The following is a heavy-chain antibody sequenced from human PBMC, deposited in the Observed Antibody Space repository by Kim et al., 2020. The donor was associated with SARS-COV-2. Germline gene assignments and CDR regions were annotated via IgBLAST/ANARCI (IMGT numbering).Heavy chain of an antibody. CDR1: GGSFSGYY. Sequence: SETLSLTCAVYGGSFSGYYWSWIRQPPGKGLEWIGEINHSGSTNYNPSLKSRVTISVDTSKNQFSLKLSSVTAADTAVYYYARGGDYLDYWGQGTLVTVSS. CDR3: ARGGDYLDY. CDR2: INHSGST. V-gene: IGHV4-34*01. J-gene: IGHJ4*02.